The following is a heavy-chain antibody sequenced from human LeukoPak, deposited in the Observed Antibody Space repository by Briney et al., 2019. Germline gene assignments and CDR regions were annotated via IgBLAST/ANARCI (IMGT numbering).Heavy chain of an antibody. CDR2: INPNSGRT. CDR1: GYTFTNYD. Sequence: GASVKVSCKASGYTFTNYDINWVRQATGQGLEWMGWINPNSGRTGYAQRFQGRVTITINTSINTAYMELSSLRSEDTAVYYCARGLQENLAWLQAFSAFDIWGQGTMVTVSS. D-gene: IGHD5-12*01. J-gene: IGHJ3*02. V-gene: IGHV1-8*03. CDR3: ARGLQENLAWLQAFSAFDI.